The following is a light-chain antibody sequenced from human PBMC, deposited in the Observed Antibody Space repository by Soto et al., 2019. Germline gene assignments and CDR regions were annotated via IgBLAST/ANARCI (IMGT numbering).Light chain of an antibody. CDR1: PSVSTN. Sequence: EIVMTQSPATLSVSPGERATLSCRASPSVSTNLAWYQHKPGQAPRLLIYGSSTRATDVPARFSGSGSETEFTLTISSLQSEDFAVYYCQQRSNWLTFGGGTKVEIK. CDR3: QQRSNWLT. CDR2: GSS. V-gene: IGKV3-15*01. J-gene: IGKJ4*01.